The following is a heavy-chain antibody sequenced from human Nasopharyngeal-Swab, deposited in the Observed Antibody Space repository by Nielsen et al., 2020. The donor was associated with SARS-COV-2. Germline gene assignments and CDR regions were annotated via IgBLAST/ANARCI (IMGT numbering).Heavy chain of an antibody. CDR2: IKQDESEK. D-gene: IGHD3-22*01. J-gene: IGHJ4*02. CDR1: GLSVSSNY. Sequence: GESLKISCAASGLSVSSNYMSWVRQAPGKGLEWVANIKQDESEKSYVESVRGRFTISRDNAKNSLSLQMNSLRAEDTAVYYCARHYDSSGYYLTYFDHWGQGTQVTVSS. CDR3: ARHYDSSGYYLTYFDH. V-gene: IGHV3-7*01.